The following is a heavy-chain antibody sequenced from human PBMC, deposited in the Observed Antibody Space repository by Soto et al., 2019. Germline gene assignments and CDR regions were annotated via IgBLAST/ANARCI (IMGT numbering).Heavy chain of an antibody. CDR1: GGTFSSYA. CDR2: IISIFGTA. V-gene: IGHV1-69*01. Sequence: QVQLVQSGAEVKKPGTSVKVSCKVSGGTFSSYAISWVRQAPGQGLEWMGEIISIFGTAMYAQKFQGRVTIIADESASTAYMELSSLRSDDTAVYYCARGGKERFRGSGMDVWGQGTTVTVSS. D-gene: IGHD1-1*01. CDR3: ARGGKERFRGSGMDV. J-gene: IGHJ6*02.